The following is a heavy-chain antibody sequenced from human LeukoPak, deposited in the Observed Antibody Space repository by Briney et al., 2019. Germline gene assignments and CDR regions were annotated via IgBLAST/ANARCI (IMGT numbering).Heavy chain of an antibody. V-gene: IGHV3-30*18. Sequence: GRSLRLSCAASGFTFSSYGMHWVRQAPGKGLEWVAVISYDGSNKYYADSVKGRFTISRDNSKNTLYLRMNSLRAEDTAVYYCAKELTSSGWFDYWGQGTLVTVSS. CDR1: GFTFSSYG. D-gene: IGHD6-19*01. CDR2: ISYDGSNK. CDR3: AKELTSSGWFDY. J-gene: IGHJ4*02.